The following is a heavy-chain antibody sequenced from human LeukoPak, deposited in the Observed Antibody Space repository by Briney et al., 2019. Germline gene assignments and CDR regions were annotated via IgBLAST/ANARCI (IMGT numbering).Heavy chain of an antibody. CDR1: GFTFSDYY. CDR3: ARSSGPWDYFDY. J-gene: IGHJ4*02. D-gene: IGHD1-26*01. Sequence: GGFLRLSCAASGFTFSDYYMSWIRQAPGKGLEWVSYISSSGSTTYYADSVKGRFTISRDNAKNSLYPQMNSLRAEDTAVYYCARSSGPWDYFDYWGQGTLVTVSS. V-gene: IGHV3-11*01. CDR2: ISSSGSTT.